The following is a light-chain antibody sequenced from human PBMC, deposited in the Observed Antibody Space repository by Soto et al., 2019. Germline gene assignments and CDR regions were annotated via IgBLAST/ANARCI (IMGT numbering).Light chain of an antibody. CDR1: SSDVGGYNY. J-gene: IGLJ3*02. Sequence: QSVLTQPASVSGSPGQSITISCTGTSSDVGGYNYVSWCQHHPGEAPKLMIYEVSNRPSGVSNRFSGSKSGNTASLTISGLQAEDEAHYYCSSYTSSNTWVFGGGTKVTVL. CDR2: EVS. V-gene: IGLV2-14*01. CDR3: SSYTSSNTWV.